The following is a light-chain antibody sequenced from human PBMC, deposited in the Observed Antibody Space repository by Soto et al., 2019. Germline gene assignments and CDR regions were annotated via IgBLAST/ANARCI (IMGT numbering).Light chain of an antibody. CDR1: SSDVGSYNL. J-gene: IGLJ1*01. CDR2: EVS. CDR3: CSYVGSTTFYV. V-gene: IGLV2-23*02. Sequence: QSALTQPASVSGSPGQSITISCTGTSSDVGSYNLVSWYQHHPGKAPKLMIYEVSKWPAGVSNRFSGSKSGNTASLTISGLQAEDEADYYCCSYVGSTTFYVFGTGTKLTVL.